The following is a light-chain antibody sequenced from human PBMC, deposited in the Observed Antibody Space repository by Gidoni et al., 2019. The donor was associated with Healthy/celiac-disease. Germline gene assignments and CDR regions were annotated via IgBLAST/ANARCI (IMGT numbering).Light chain of an antibody. CDR2: AAS. CDR1: QSISSY. CDR3: QQSYSTLYT. Sequence: DIKMTQSPSSLSASVGDRVTITCRASQSISSYLNWYQQKPGKAPKLLVYAASSLQSGVPARFSGSGSGTDFTLTISSLQPEDFATYYCQQSYSTLYTFGQXTKLEIK. V-gene: IGKV1-39*01. J-gene: IGKJ2*01.